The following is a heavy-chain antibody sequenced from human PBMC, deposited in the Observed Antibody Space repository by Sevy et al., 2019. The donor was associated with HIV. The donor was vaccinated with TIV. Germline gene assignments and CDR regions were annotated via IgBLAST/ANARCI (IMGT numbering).Heavy chain of an antibody. V-gene: IGHV4-39*01. J-gene: IGHJ5*02. CDR3: ARSLGASGWIGNWFDA. CDR2: IYYSGKT. D-gene: IGHD6-19*01. CDR1: GGSISSSSHC. Sequence: SETLSLTCTVSGGSISSSSHCWGWIRQPPGKGLEWIGSIYYSGKTYYNPSLRSRVTISVDTSRNQFSLKLSSVTAADTAVYYCARSLGASGWIGNWFDAWGQGNLVTVSS.